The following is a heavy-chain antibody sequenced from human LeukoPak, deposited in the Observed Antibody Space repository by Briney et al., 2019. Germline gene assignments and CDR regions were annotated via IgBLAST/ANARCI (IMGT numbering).Heavy chain of an antibody. Sequence: GGSLRLSCAASGFTFNTYTMNWVRQAPGKGLEWVSYISGSSGIIDYADSVRGRFTISRDNAKNSLYLQMNSLRAEDTAVYYCARDPQLIAAQPGDLDYWGQGTLVTVSS. CDR1: GFTFNTYT. J-gene: IGHJ4*02. CDR3: ARDPQLIAAQPGDLDY. V-gene: IGHV3-48*01. D-gene: IGHD6-13*01. CDR2: ISGSSGII.